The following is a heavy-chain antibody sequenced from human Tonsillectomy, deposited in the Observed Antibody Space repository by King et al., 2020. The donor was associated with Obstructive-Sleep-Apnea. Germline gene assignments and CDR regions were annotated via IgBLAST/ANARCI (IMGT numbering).Heavy chain of an antibody. CDR3: ARDCGMVVAGIKDYYFDY. J-gene: IGHJ4*02. CDR2: ISSSSNTI. V-gene: IGHV3-48*04. D-gene: IGHD2-15*01. CDR1: GFSFSRYS. Sequence: VQLVESGGGLVQPGGSLRLSCAASGFSFSRYSMIWVRQAPGRGLEWISYISSSSNTIYYADSVKGRFTISRDNAKNSLYLQVNSLRVEDTAVYYCARDCGMVVAGIKDYYFDYWGQGTLVTVSS.